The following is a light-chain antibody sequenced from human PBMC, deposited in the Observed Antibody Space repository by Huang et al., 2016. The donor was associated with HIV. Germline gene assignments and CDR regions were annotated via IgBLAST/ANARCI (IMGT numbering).Light chain of an antibody. CDR3: QQLRSYPLT. CDR2: DAS. CDR1: QGISTS. V-gene: IGKV1-9*01. Sequence: IQLTQSPSSLSASIGDRVTITCRSSQGISTSLALYQQKPGKAPNLLLFDASSLRRGVPSRFSGSRSGTVFTLSISSLQPEDFATYFCQQLRSYPLTFGGGTKVEIK. J-gene: IGKJ4*01.